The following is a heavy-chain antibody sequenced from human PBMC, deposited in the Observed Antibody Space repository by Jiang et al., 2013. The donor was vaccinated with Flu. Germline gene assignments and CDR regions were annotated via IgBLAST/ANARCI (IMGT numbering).Heavy chain of an antibody. D-gene: IGHD5-12*01. CDR1: GFTVSDNF. V-gene: IGHV3-66*01. Sequence: LVQPGGSLRLSCAASGFTVSDNFMTWVRQAPGKGLEWVSIIYSAGATYYADSVRGRFTISRDTSKNTLFLHMNSLRADDTAVYYCARDRQVDASGYYYYYYGMDVWGQGTTVTVSS. J-gene: IGHJ6*02. CDR3: ARDRQVDASGYYYYYYGMDV. CDR2: IYSAGAT.